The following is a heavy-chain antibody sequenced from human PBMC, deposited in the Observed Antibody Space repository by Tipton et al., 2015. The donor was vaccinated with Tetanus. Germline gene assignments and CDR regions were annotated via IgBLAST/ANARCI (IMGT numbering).Heavy chain of an antibody. V-gene: IGHV3-33*01. Sequence: SLRLSCAASGFTFSSYGMHWVRQAPGKGLEWVAVIWYDGDNKYYADSVKGRFTISRDNSKNTLYLQMNSLRAEDTAVYYCARDEGTTGTTVGYYYYYYGMDVWGQGTTVTVSS. CDR1: GFTFSSYG. D-gene: IGHD1-1*01. J-gene: IGHJ6*02. CDR3: ARDEGTTGTTVGYYYYYYGMDV. CDR2: IWYDGDNK.